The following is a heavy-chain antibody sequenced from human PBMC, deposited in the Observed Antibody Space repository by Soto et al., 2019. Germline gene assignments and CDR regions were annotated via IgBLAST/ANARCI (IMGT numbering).Heavy chain of an antibody. CDR3: AIHFWSGYSIPYFDY. Sequence: GGSLRLSCAASGFTFSSYAMSWVRQAPGKGLEWVSAISGSGGSTYYADSVTGRFTISRDNSKNTLYLQMNSLRAEDTAVYYCAIHFWSGYSIPYFDYWGQGTLVTVSS. J-gene: IGHJ4*02. CDR1: GFTFSSYA. CDR2: ISGSGGST. D-gene: IGHD3-3*02. V-gene: IGHV3-23*01.